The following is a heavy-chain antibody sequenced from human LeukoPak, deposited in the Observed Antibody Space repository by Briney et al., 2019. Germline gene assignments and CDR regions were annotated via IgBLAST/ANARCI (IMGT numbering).Heavy chain of an antibody. J-gene: IGHJ5*02. CDR2: IKQDGSEK. CDR1: GFTFSSYW. V-gene: IGHV3-7*01. Sequence: GRSLRLSCAASGFTFSSYWMSWVRQAPGKGLEWVANIKQDGSEKYYVNSVKGRFTISRDNAKNSLYLQMNSLRAEDTAVYYCARAGLDYGALNWFDPRGQGTLVTVSS. D-gene: IGHD4-17*01. CDR3: ARAGLDYGALNWFDP.